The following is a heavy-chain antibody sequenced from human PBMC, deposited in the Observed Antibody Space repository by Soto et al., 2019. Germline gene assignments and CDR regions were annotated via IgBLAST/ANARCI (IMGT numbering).Heavy chain of an antibody. CDR1: GYTFTSYD. J-gene: IGHJ6*02. CDR2: MNPHSGNT. CDR3: ARERTGTTSRDV. Sequence: QVQLVQSGAAVKKPGASVKVSCKASGYTFTSYDINWVRQANGQGLEWMGWMNPHSGNTGYAQKSQGRVTMTRNTSISTAYMELSSMRFEDTAVYYCARERTGTTSRDVWGQGTTVTVSS. D-gene: IGHD1-1*01. V-gene: IGHV1-8*01.